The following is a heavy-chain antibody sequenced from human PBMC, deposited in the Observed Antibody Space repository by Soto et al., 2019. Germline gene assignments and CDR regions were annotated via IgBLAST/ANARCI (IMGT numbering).Heavy chain of an antibody. Sequence: SETLSLTCTVSGGSISSYYWSWIRQPPGKGLEWIGYIYYSGSTNYNPSLKSRVTISVDTSKNQFSLKLSSVTAADTAVYYCARDPYYCGGDCLSAFDIWGQGTMVTVS. V-gene: IGHV4-59*01. CDR1: GGSISSYY. J-gene: IGHJ3*02. CDR3: ARDPYYCGGDCLSAFDI. CDR2: IYYSGST. D-gene: IGHD2-21*02.